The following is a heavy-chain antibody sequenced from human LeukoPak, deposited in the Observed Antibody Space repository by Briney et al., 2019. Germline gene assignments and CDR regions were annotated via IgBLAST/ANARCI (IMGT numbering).Heavy chain of an antibody. V-gene: IGHV3-53*01. CDR2: IHSGGTT. D-gene: IGHD4-17*01. J-gene: IGHJ4*02. CDR1: GFTVSNNY. Sequence: GGSLRLSCAASGFTVSNNYMSWVRQAPGKGLEWVSVIHSGGTTNYADSVKGRFTISRDNAKNTLYLEMNSLRAEDTAVYYCANLYGDYGDYWGQGNLVTVSS. CDR3: ANLYGDYGDY.